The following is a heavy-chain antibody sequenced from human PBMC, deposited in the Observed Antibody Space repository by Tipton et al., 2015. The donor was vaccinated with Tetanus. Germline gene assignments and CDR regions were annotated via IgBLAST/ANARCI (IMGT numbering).Heavy chain of an antibody. CDR3: ARVEEGYCSGGPCDLAD. D-gene: IGHD2-15*01. Sequence: TLSLTCTVSGDSISSYHWSWIRQPPGKGLEWIGYIYYRGNTNYNPSLKKRVTISVDTSKNQFSLKLNSVTAADTAVYYCARVEEGYCSGGPCDLADWGRGTLVAGSS. V-gene: IGHV4-59*01. CDR2: IYYRGNT. J-gene: IGHJ4*02. CDR1: GDSISSYH.